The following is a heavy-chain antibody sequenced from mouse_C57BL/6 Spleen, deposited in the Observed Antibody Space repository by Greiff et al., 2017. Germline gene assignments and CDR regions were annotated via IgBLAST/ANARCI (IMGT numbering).Heavy chain of an antibody. CDR1: GFTFSDYG. CDR3: ARTTRGAMDY. CDR2: ISSGSSTI. V-gene: IGHV5-17*01. D-gene: IGHD1-1*01. J-gene: IGHJ4*01. Sequence: EVQVVESGGGLVKPGGSLKLSCAASGFTFSDYGMHWVRQAPEKGLEWVGYISSGSSTIYYADTVKGRFTISRDNAKNTLCLQMTSLRSEDTAMYYCARTTRGAMDYWGQGTSVTVSS.